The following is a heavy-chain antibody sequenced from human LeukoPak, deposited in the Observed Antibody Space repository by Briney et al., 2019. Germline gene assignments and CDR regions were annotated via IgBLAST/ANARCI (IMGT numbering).Heavy chain of an antibody. Sequence: KTSGTLSLTCTVSGGSISSGDYYWSWIRQPPGKGLEWIGYIYYSGSTYYNPSLKSRVTISVDTSKNQFSLKLSSVTAADTAVYYCARGGYFPGGFDYWGQGTLVTVSS. J-gene: IGHJ4*02. D-gene: IGHD4-23*01. V-gene: IGHV4-30-4*08. CDR2: IYYSGST. CDR1: GGSISSGDYY. CDR3: ARGGYFPGGFDY.